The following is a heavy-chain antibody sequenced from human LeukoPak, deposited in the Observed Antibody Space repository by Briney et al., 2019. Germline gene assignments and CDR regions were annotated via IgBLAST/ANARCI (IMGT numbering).Heavy chain of an antibody. CDR1: GFTFSSYS. D-gene: IGHD4-23*01. CDR3: ARQGDYGGIPGYYYGLDV. CDR2: ISISSGYL. Sequence: GGSLRLSCAASGFTFSSYSTNWVRQAPGKGLEWVSSISISSGYLYYADSVKGRFTISRDNAKNSLYLQMNSLRAEDTAVYYCARQGDYGGIPGYYYGLDVWGQGTTVTVSS. V-gene: IGHV3-21*01. J-gene: IGHJ6*02.